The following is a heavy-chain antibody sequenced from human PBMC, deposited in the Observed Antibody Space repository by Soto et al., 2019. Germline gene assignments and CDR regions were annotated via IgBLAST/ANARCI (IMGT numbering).Heavy chain of an antibody. CDR3: ARVPDTYYYYGMAV. V-gene: IGHV4-61*08. J-gene: IGHJ6*02. CDR1: GGSISSGGFY. CDR2: IYYSGST. Sequence: SETLSLSCTVSGGSISSGGFYWSWIRQHPGKGLEWIGSIYYSGSTNYNPSLKSRITISVDTSKNQFSLKLSSVTAADTAVYYCARVPDTYYYYGMAVWGQGTTVTVSS.